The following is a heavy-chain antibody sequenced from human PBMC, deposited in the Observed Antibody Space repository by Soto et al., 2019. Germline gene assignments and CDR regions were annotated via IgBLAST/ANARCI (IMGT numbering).Heavy chain of an antibody. V-gene: IGHV3-9*01. CDR3: AKEIGARGTQRQDGFDI. CDR1: GFSFDDYG. D-gene: IGHD1-26*01. Sequence: EVQLVESGGGSVQPGRSLRVSCAASGFSFDDYGMHWDRQVPGKGLEWVSGISWDSGSIGYAGSVRGRFTISRDNAKNSLYLQMNSLRAEDTALYYCAKEIGARGTQRQDGFDIWGQGTMVTVSS. J-gene: IGHJ3*02. CDR2: ISWDSGSI.